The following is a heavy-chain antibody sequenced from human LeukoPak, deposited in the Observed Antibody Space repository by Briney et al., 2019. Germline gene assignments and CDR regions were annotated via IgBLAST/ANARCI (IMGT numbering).Heavy chain of an antibody. Sequence: PSETLSLTCTVSGGSITSYYWSWIRQPPGKGLEWIGYIYYSGTTNYNPPLKSRVTISAETSKNQFSLKLRSVTAADTAVYYCARHIPGNPYFDYWGQGTLVTVSS. CDR1: GGSITSYY. J-gene: IGHJ4*02. D-gene: IGHD6-13*01. V-gene: IGHV4-59*08. CDR2: IYYSGTT. CDR3: ARHIPGNPYFDY.